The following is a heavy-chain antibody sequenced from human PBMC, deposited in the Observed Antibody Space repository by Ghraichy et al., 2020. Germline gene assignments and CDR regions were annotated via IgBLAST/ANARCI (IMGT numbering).Heavy chain of an antibody. CDR2: ISGSGGST. D-gene: IGHD3-22*01. CDR3: AKESGYYPSVIDY. V-gene: IGHV3-23*01. CDR1: GFTFSSYA. Sequence: GESLNISCAASGFTFSSYAMSWVRQAPGKGLEWVSAISGSGGSTYYADSVKGRFTISRDNSKNTLYLQMNSLRAEDTAVYYCAKESGYYPSVIDYWGQGTLVTVSS. J-gene: IGHJ4*02.